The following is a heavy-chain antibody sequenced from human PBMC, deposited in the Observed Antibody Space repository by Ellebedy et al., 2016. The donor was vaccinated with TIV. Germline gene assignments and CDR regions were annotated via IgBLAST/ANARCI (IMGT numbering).Heavy chain of an antibody. V-gene: IGHV1-46*01. CDR3: ARELPAPPAVAGTKAFWYFDL. CDR1: GYTFTSYY. J-gene: IGHJ2*01. Sequence: ASVKVSXKASGYTFTSYYMHWVRQAPGQGLEWMGIINPSGGSTSYAQKFQGRVTMTRDTSISTAYMELSRLRSDDTAVYYCARELPAPPAVAGTKAFWYFDLWGRGTLVTVSS. CDR2: INPSGGST. D-gene: IGHD6-19*01.